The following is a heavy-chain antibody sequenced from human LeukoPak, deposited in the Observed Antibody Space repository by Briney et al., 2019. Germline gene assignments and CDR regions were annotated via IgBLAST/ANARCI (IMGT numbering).Heavy chain of an antibody. CDR2: IWYDGTDK. J-gene: IGHJ4*02. D-gene: IGHD2-2*02. CDR3: ARVAYPLSYGYFDY. Sequence: GSLRLSCAVSGFTFSNYGMHWVRQAPGKGLEWVAVIWYDGTDKYYADSVKGRFTISRDNSKNTLYLQMNSLRAEDTAVYYCARVAYPLSYGYFDYWGQGTLVTVSS. V-gene: IGHV3-33*01. CDR1: GFTFSNYG.